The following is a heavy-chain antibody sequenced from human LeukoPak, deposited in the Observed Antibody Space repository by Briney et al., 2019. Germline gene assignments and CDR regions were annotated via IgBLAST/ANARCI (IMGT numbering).Heavy chain of an antibody. CDR2: FHYSGSS. V-gene: IGHV4-39*01. J-gene: IGHJ4*02. Sequence: SETLSLTCSVSRGSIKSNNYYWAWIRQPPGKGLEWIGNFHYSGSSYYNPSLKSRATISVDTSKNQISLELSSVTAADTAVFYCASFKVVVSAGDFDYWGQGTLVTVSS. CDR1: RGSIKSNNYY. CDR3: ASFKVVVSAGDFDY. D-gene: IGHD2-21*02.